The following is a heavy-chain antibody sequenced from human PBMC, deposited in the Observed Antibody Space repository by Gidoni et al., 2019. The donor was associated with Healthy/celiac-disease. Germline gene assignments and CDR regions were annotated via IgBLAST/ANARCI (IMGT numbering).Heavy chain of an antibody. V-gene: IGHV4-34*01. CDR2: INHSGST. D-gene: IGHD4-4*01. Sequence: QVQLQQWGAGLLKPSETLSLTCAVYGGSFSGYYWSWIRQPPGKGLEWIGEINHSGSTNYNPSLKSRVTISVDTSKNQFSLKLSSVTAADTAVYYCARGHRKRTTVINYYYYGMDVWGQGTTVTVSS. J-gene: IGHJ6*02. CDR3: ARGHRKRTTVINYYYYGMDV. CDR1: GGSFSGYY.